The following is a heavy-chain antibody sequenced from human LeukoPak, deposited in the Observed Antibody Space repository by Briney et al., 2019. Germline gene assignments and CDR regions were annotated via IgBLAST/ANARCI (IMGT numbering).Heavy chain of an antibody. CDR1: GGSFSGYY. V-gene: IGHV4-34*01. D-gene: IGHD2-21*02. J-gene: IGHJ6*02. CDR2: INHSGST. Sequence: SKTLSLTCAVYGGSFSGYYWSWIRQPPGKGLEWIGEINHSGSTNYNPSLKSRVTISVDTSKNQFSLKLSSVTAADTAVYYCARGFYGLTYCGGDCYWRFRLSYYYYGMDVWGQGTTVTVSS. CDR3: ARGFYGLTYCGGDCYWRFRLSYYYYGMDV.